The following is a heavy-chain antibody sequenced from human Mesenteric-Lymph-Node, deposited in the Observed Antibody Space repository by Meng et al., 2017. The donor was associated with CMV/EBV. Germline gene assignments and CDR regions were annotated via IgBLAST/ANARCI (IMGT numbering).Heavy chain of an antibody. V-gene: IGHV4-31*03. CDR1: GGSITSGAYY. J-gene: IGHJ4*02. CDR2: IYYSGST. D-gene: IGHD2/OR15-2a*01. CDR3: ARSNSALEGIDD. Sequence: CTVSGGSITSGAYYWTWIRQPPGKGLEWIGYIYYSGSTYYSPSLKSRVTISVDTSRNQFSLNLSSVTAADTAVYYCARSNSALEGIDDWGQGTLVTVSS.